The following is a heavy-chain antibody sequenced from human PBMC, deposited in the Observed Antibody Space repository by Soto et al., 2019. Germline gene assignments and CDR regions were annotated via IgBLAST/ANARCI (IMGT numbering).Heavy chain of an antibody. V-gene: IGHV3-9*01. CDR3: AKGRGDSGYYSLFDY. CDR2: ISWNSGSI. D-gene: IGHD3-22*01. J-gene: IGHJ4*02. Sequence: EVQLVESGGGLVQPGRSLRLSCAASGFTFDDYAMHWVRQAPGKGLEWVSGISWNSGSIGYADSVKGRFTISRDNAKNSPYLQMNSLRAEDTALYYCAKGRGDSGYYSLFDYWGQGTLVTVSS. CDR1: GFTFDDYA.